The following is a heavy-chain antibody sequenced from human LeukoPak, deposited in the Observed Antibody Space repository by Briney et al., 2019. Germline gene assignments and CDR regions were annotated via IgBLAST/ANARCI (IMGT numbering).Heavy chain of an antibody. CDR1: GYTFTGYY. D-gene: IGHD3-22*01. CDR2: INPNSGGT. J-gene: IGHJ4*02. CDR3: ARGSRYYDSSGYYY. V-gene: IGHV1-2*02. Sequence: GASVKVSCKAPGYTFTGYYMHWVRQAPGQGLEWMGWINPNSGGTNYAQKFQGRVTMTRDTSISTAYMELSRLRSDDTAVYYCARGSRYYDSSGYYYWGQGTLVTVSS.